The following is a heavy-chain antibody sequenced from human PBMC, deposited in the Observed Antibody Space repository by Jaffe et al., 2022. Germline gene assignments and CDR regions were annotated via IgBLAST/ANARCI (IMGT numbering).Heavy chain of an antibody. CDR2: INAGNGDT. D-gene: IGHD3-3*01. J-gene: IGHJ4*02. Sequence: QVQLVQSGAEVKKPGASVRVSCKASGYSFSSFPIHWVRQAPGQRLEWMGWINAGNGDTKYSQKFQVRVTFTTDTSASTAYMELSSLTSEDTAVYYCARVPAPYYDFWATNLNGEYYFDYWGQGTLVTVSS. V-gene: IGHV1-3*01. CDR1: GYSFSSFP. CDR3: ARVPAPYYDFWATNLNGEYYFDY.